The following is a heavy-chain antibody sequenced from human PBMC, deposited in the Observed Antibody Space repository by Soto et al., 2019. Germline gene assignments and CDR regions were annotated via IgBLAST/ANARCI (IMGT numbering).Heavy chain of an antibody. CDR2: ISYDGSNK. J-gene: IGHJ4*02. V-gene: IGHV3-30-3*01. Sequence: QVQLVESGGGVVQPGRSLRLSCAASGFTFSSYAMHWVRQAPGKGLEWVAVISYDGSNKYYADSVKGRFTISRDNSKNTLYLQMNSLRAEDTAVYYCAREIYSSGWGGYFAYWGQGTLVTVSS. CDR1: GFTFSSYA. CDR3: AREIYSSGWGGYFAY. D-gene: IGHD6-19*01.